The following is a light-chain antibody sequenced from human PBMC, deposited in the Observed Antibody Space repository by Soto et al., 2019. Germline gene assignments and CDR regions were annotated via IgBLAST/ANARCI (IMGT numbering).Light chain of an antibody. CDR1: TSNIGAHYD. V-gene: IGLV1-40*01. Sequence: QSVLTQPASESGAPGQRVSISCTGITSNIGAHYDVHWYQHLPGTAPKLLIYGDNNRPSGVPDRFSVSKSGTSASLAITRLQAEDEADYYCQSYDISLHNYVFXPGIKVTVL. J-gene: IGLJ1*01. CDR3: QSYDISLHNYV. CDR2: GDN.